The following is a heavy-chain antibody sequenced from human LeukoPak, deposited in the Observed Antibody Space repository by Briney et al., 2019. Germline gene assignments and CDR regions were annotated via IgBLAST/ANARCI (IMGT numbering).Heavy chain of an antibody. D-gene: IGHD2-2*01. CDR3: ARHGDIVVVPAAMFHD. CDR2: ISSSSSYI. J-gene: IGHJ4*02. CDR1: GFTFSSYS. V-gene: IGHV3-21*01. Sequence: GGSLRLSCAASGFTFSSYSMNWVRQAPGKGLEWVSSISSSSSYIYYADSVKGRFTISRDNAKNSLYLQMNSLRAEDTAVYYCARHGDIVVVPAAMFHDWGQGTLVTVSS.